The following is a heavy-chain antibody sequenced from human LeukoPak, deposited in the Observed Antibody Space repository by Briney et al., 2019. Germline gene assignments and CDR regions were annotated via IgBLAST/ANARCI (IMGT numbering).Heavy chain of an antibody. V-gene: IGHV1-46*01. J-gene: IGHJ4*02. CDR1: GYPFTGYY. Sequence: ASVKVSCKASGYPFTGYYMHWVRQAPGQGLEWMGIINPSGGTTSYAQKFQGRVTMTRDTSTSTVYMELSSLRSEDTAVYYCAREDGGLDYWGQGTLVTVSS. CDR3: AREDGGLDY. CDR2: INPSGGTT. D-gene: IGHD4-23*01.